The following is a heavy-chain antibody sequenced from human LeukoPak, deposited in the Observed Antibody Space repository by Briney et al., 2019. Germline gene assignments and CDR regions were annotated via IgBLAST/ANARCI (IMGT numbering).Heavy chain of an antibody. CDR2: INPTGTGT. J-gene: IGHJ4*02. CDR3: AREEYGGYFDY. Sequence: GASVKVSCKASGYTFTNYYMHWVRQAPGQGLEWMGLINPTGTGTNNAQKFRGRVIMTRDTSTTTVYMELSSLTSEDTAVYYCAREEYGGYFDYWGQGTLVTVSS. V-gene: IGHV1-46*01. CDR1: GYTFTNYY. D-gene: IGHD2-21*01.